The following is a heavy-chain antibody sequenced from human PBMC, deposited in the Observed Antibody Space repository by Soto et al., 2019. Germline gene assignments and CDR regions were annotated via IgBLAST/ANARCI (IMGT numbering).Heavy chain of an antibody. Sequence: GGSLRLSRAAPGFTFRNARMRWGRQAPGKGLEWVGRIKSKTDGGTTDYAAPVKGRFTISRDDSKNTLYLQMNSLKTEDTAVYYCTSSYGDYPGIDYWGQGTLVTVSS. J-gene: IGHJ4*02. V-gene: IGHV3-15*01. D-gene: IGHD4-17*01. CDR3: TSSYGDYPGIDY. CDR2: IKSKTDGGTT. CDR1: GFTFRNAR.